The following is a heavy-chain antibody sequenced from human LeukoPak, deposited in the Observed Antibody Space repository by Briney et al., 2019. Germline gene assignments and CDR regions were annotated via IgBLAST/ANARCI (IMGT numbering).Heavy chain of an antibody. CDR3: ARGEHYYGMDV. CDR1: GGSISSSNYY. V-gene: IGHV4-39*07. J-gene: IGHJ6*02. Sequence: PSETLSLTCTVSGGSISSSNYYWGWIRQPPGKGLEWIGSIYYNGNTYYNPSLKSRVNISVDTSKNQFSLKLSSVTAADTAVYYCARGEHYYGMDVWGQGTMVTVSS. CDR2: IYYNGNT.